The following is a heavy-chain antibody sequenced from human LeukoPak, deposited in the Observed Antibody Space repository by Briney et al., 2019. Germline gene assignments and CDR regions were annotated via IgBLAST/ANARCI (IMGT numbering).Heavy chain of an antibody. Sequence: ATVKVSCKASGYTFTSYYMHWVRQAPGQGLEWMGIINPSGGSTSYAQKFQGRVTMTRDTSTSTVYMELSSLRSEDTAVYYCASLGVITAFDIWGQGTMVTVSS. D-gene: IGHD3-22*01. J-gene: IGHJ3*02. CDR3: ASLGVITAFDI. V-gene: IGHV1-46*01. CDR1: GYTFTSYY. CDR2: INPSGGST.